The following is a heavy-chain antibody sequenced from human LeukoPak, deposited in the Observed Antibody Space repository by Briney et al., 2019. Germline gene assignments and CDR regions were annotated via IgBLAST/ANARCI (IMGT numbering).Heavy chain of an antibody. V-gene: IGHV4-34*01. CDR2: IDNRGST. CDR3: ARDSNWGFQ. D-gene: IGHD7-27*01. Sequence: PSETLSLTCTVSGGSFNFYFWHWIRQPSGKGLEWLADIDNRGSTQYNPSLRGRGTISVDTSRNHVSLRLTSVTAADTAAYFCARDSNWGFQWGPGTLVTVSS. CDR1: GGSFNFYF. J-gene: IGHJ4*02.